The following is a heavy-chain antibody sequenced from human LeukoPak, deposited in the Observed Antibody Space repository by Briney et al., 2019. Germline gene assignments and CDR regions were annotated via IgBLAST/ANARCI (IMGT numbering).Heavy chain of an antibody. J-gene: IGHJ3*02. CDR3: ARGAYCGGDCSSSDAFDI. D-gene: IGHD2-21*02. CDR1: GYTFINYG. V-gene: IGHV1-18*01. Sequence: ASMKVSCKASGYTFINYGVSWVRQAPGQGLEWMRWISAYNGNTNYAQNHQGRVTMTTDTSTSTGYLELRSLRSDDTAVYYCARGAYCGGDCSSSDAFDIWGQGTMVTVSS. CDR2: ISAYNGNT.